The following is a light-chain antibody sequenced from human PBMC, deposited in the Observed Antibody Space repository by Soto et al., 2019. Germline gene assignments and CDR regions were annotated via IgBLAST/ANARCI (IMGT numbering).Light chain of an antibody. CDR2: DVS. CDR3: SSYTSSSTLGV. Sequence: QSALTQPASVSGSPGQSITISCTGTSSDVGGYNYVSWYQQHPGKAPKLMLYDVSNRPSGVSNRFSGSKSGNTASLTISGIQAEDEADYYCSSYTSSSTLGVFGGGTKLTVL. CDR1: SSDVGGYNY. V-gene: IGLV2-14*01. J-gene: IGLJ2*01.